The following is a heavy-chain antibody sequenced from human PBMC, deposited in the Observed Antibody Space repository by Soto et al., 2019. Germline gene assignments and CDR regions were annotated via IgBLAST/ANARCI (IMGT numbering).Heavy chain of an antibody. CDR1: GDSISSGCYS. CDR3: ARGEVGRLRIGWFDP. V-gene: IGHV4-30-2*01. CDR2: IYHSGST. Sequence: SETMSLTSAVSGDSISSGCYSWSWIRKPPGKGLEWIGYIYHSGSTYYNPSLKSRVTISVDRSKNQFSLKLSSVTAADTAVYYCARGEVGRLRIGWFDPWGQGTLVTVSS. J-gene: IGHJ5*02. D-gene: IGHD4-17*01.